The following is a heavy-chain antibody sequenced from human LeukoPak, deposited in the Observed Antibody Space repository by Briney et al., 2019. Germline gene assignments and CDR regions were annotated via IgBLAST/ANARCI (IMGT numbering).Heavy chain of an antibody. CDR1: GFTFSTYW. CDR2: ISVGGSGT. CDR3: ARDLVGGAFDI. J-gene: IGHJ3*02. Sequence: PGGSLILSCAASGFTFSTYWMHWVRQTPGKGLVWVSRISVGGSGTTYADSVKGRFTISRDNAENTLYLQMNSLRAEDTAVYYCARDLVGGAFDIWGQGTMVTVSS. D-gene: IGHD2-8*02. V-gene: IGHV3-74*03.